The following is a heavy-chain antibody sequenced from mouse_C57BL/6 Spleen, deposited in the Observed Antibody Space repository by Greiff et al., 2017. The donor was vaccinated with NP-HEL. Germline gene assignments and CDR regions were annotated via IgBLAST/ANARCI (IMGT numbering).Heavy chain of an antibody. J-gene: IGHJ2*01. D-gene: IGHD1-1*01. V-gene: IGHV3-6*01. CDR1: GYSITSGYY. CDR3: ASYYYGSSYEYFDY. Sequence: DVQLQESGPGLVKPSQSLSLTCSVTGYSITSGYYWNWIRQFPGNKLEWMGYISYDGSNNYNPSLKNRISITRDTSKNQFFLKLNSVTTEDTATYYCASYYYGSSYEYFDYWGQGTTLTVSS. CDR2: ISYDGSN.